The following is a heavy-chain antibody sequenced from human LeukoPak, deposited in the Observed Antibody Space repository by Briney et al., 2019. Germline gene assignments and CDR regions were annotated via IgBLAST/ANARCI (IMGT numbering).Heavy chain of an antibody. CDR3: AKGIGPGISSTDY. CDR2: ISGSGGST. J-gene: IGHJ4*02. CDR1: GFAFSSYA. Sequence: GGSLRLSCAASGFAFSSYAMSWVRQAPGKGLEWVSAISGSGGSTYYADSVKGRFTISRDNSKNTLYLQMNSLRAEDTAVYYCAKGIGPGISSTDYWGQGNLVTVSS. V-gene: IGHV3-23*01. D-gene: IGHD3-10*01.